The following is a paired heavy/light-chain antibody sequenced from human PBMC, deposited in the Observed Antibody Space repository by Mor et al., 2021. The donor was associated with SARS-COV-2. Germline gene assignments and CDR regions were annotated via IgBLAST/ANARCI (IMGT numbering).Heavy chain of an antibody. V-gene: IGHV3-33*01. CDR2: VWYDGSKN. Sequence: QVQLVESGGGVVQPGRSLRLSCAASDSTFSGHGMHWVRQAPGKGLEWVAVVWYDGSKNYYADSVEGRFTIARDNSKNTLYLQMNSLRAEDTAIYFCARFTGGAFYGYLDYWGQGTLVTVSS. CDR3: ARFTGGAFYGYLDY. D-gene: IGHD1-26*01. J-gene: IGHJ4*02. CDR1: DSTFSGHG.
Light chain of an antibody. V-gene: IGLV2-8*01. Sequence: QSALTQPPSASGSPGQSVTISCTGTSSDVGTYNYVSWYQQHPGKAPKLIIYDYEVIKRPSGVPDRFSASKSGNTASLTVSGLQAEDEADYYCFSYAGRWVFGGGTKLTVL. CDR1: SSDVGTYNY. CDR3: FSYAGRWV. J-gene: IGLJ3*02. CDR2: EVI.